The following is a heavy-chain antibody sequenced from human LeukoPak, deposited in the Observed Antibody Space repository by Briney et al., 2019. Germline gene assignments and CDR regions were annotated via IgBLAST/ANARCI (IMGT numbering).Heavy chain of an antibody. CDR3: ATGYSSGWY. V-gene: IGHV3-11*01. CDR1: GFTFSDYY. D-gene: IGHD6-19*01. CDR2: ISSGGITI. Sequence: GGSLRLSWAASGFTFSDYYMSWIRQAPGKGLEWVSYISSGGITIYYADSVKGRFTVSRDNAKNSLYLQMNSLRAEDTAVYYCATGYSSGWYWGQGTLVTVSS. J-gene: IGHJ4*02.